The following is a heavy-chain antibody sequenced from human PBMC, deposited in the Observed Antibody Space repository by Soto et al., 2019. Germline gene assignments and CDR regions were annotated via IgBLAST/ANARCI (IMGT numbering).Heavy chain of an antibody. V-gene: IGHV1-18*01. D-gene: IGHD3-9*01. CDR1: GYTFTSYG. Sequence: QVQLVQSGAEVKKPGASVKVSCKASGYTFTSYGISWVRQAPGQGPEWMGWISAYNGNTNYAQKLQGRVTMTTDTSTSTAYMELRSLRSDDTAVYYCARDLSVLRYFDWLLDGAFDIWGQGTMVTVSS. CDR3: ARDLSVLRYFDWLLDGAFDI. CDR2: ISAYNGNT. J-gene: IGHJ3*02.